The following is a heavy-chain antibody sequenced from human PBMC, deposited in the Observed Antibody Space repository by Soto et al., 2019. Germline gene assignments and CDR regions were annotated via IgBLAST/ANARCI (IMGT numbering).Heavy chain of an antibody. D-gene: IGHD4-17*01. J-gene: IGHJ4*02. CDR2: ISVGSTTT. Sequence: PGGSLRLSCTTSGFTFSSHAMSWVRQAPGKGLEWVSAISVGSTTTYYADSVKGRFTISRDNSRNTVFLQMDNLRVDDTAVYYCAKETTETTFFDFWGQGTLVTVSS. V-gene: IGHV3-23*01. CDR3: AKETTETTFFDF. CDR1: GFTFSSHA.